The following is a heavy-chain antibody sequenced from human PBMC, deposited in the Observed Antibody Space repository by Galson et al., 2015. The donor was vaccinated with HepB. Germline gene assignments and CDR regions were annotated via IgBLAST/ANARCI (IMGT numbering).Heavy chain of an antibody. CDR3: ARDRHCTTTNCRDAFDI. V-gene: IGHV3-30-3*01. CDR1: GFTFRIYA. Sequence: SLRLSCAASGFTFRIYAVHWVRQAPGKGLEWVAVISDDGNNQYYADSVKGRFTISRDNSENTLYLQMNSLRVEDTAVYYCARDRHCTTTNCRDAFDIWGQGTMVTVSS. D-gene: IGHD2-8*01. J-gene: IGHJ3*02. CDR2: ISDDGNNQ.